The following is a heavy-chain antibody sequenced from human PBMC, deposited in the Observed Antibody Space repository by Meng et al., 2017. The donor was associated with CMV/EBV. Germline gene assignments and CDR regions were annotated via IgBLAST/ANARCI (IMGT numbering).Heavy chain of an antibody. J-gene: IGHJ6*02. V-gene: IGHV1-69*10. CDR3: VGSEEFYHFRSGWEWYYHYGLDV. Sequence: SVKVSCKASGDTHSKYVTSWVRQAPGQGLEWMGGIIPMRATTNYAQTFQGRVTITADKSTATVYMELSSLRSEDTAMYFCVGSEEFYHFRSGWEWYYHYGLDVWGPGTTVTVSS. CDR1: GDTHSKYV. D-gene: IGHD3-3*01. CDR2: IIPMRATT.